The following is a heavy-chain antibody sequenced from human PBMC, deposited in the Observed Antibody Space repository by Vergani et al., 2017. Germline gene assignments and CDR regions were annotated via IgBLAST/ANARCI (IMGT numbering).Heavy chain of an antibody. V-gene: IGHV1-46*01. D-gene: IGHD3-22*01. J-gene: IGHJ4*02. Sequence: QVQLVQSGAEVKKPGASVKVSCKASGYTFTSYYMHWVRQAPGQGLEWMGIINPSGGSTSYAQKFQGRVTMTRDTSTSTVYMELSSLRSEDTAVYYCARENPERYYDSSGYYSGYSSVWGQGTLVTVSS. CDR3: ARENPERYYDSSGYYSGYSSV. CDR2: INPSGGST. CDR1: GYTFTSYY.